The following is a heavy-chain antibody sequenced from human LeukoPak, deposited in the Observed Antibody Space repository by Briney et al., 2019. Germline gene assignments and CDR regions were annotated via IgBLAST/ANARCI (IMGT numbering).Heavy chain of an antibody. CDR2: INHSGST. J-gene: IGHJ4*02. V-gene: IGHV4-34*01. D-gene: IGHD5-24*01. CDR3: ARGRLQRWLQSPFDY. Sequence: SETLSLTCAVYGGSFSGYYWSWIRQPPGKGLEWIGEINHSGSTNYNPSLKSRVTISVDTSKNQFSLKLSSVTAADTAVYYCARGRLQRWLQSPFDYWGRGTLVTVSS. CDR1: GGSFSGYY.